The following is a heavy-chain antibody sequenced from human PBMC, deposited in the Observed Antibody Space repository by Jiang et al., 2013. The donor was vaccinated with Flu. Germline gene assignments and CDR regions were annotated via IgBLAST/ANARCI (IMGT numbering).Heavy chain of an antibody. CDR1: GGSISSGDYH. J-gene: IGHJ6*02. D-gene: IGHD2-2*01. V-gene: IGHV4-30-4*08. CDR2: IYYSGST. CDR3: ARDRVVVPAGGMDV. Sequence: SGSGLVKPSQTLSLTCTVSGGSISSGDYHWSWIRQPPGKGLEWIGYIYYSGSTFYKPSLQSRITISIDTSKNQFSLKLRSLTVADTAVYYCARDRVVVPAGGMDVWGQGTTVTVSS.